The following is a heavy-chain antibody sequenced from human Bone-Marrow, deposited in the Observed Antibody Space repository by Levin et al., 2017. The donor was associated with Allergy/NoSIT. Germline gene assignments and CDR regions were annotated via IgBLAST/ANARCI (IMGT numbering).Heavy chain of an antibody. CDR3: ARGRRTLRI. CDR2: ISSDGSTI. D-gene: IGHD1-7*01. V-gene: IGHV3-11*01. J-gene: IGHJ4*02. Sequence: GESLKISCAASGFIFSDFYMSWIRQAPGKGPEWVSYISSDGSTIYYADSVKGRFTISRDNAKNSVYLQMNSLRVEDTAVYYCARGRRTLRIWGQGTLVTVSS. CDR1: GFIFSDFY.